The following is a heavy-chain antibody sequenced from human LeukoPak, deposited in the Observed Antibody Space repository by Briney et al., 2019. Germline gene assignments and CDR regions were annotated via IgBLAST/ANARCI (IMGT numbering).Heavy chain of an antibody. CDR1: GFSLSTSGVG. Sequence: SGPTLVNPTQTLTLTCTFSGFSLSTSGVGVGWIRQPPGKALEWLAPNYWNDDKRYSPSLKSRLTITKDTSKNQVVLTMTNMDPADTATYYCAHTPYDFWSGYYTSCFDYWGQGTLVTVSS. V-gene: IGHV2-5*01. CDR2: NYWNDDK. J-gene: IGHJ4*02. CDR3: AHTPYDFWSGYYTSCFDY. D-gene: IGHD3-3*01.